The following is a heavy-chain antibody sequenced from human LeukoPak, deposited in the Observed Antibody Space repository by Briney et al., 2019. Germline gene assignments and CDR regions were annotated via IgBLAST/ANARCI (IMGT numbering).Heavy chain of an antibody. CDR3: ARAYLYDILTGHYGMDV. J-gene: IGHJ6*02. D-gene: IGHD3-9*01. V-gene: IGHV4-4*02. CDR1: GGSISSSNW. Sequence: SGTLSLTCAVSGGSISSSNWWSWVRQPPGKGLEWIGEIYHSGSTNYNPSLKSRVTISVDTSKNQFSLKLSSVTAADTAVYYCARAYLYDILTGHYGMDVWGQGTTVTVSS. CDR2: IYHSGST.